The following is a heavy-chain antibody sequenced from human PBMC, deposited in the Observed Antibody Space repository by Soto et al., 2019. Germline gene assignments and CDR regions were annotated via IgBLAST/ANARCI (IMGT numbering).Heavy chain of an antibody. Sequence: GGSLRLSCAASGFTFSNAWMNWVRQAPGKGLEWVGRNKSKTDGGTTDYAAPVKGRFTISRDDSKNTLYLQMNSLKTEDTAVYYCTTAWGYSYGPGFDYWGQGTLVTVSS. J-gene: IGHJ4*02. V-gene: IGHV3-15*07. D-gene: IGHD5-18*01. CDR1: GFTFSNAW. CDR3: TTAWGYSYGPGFDY. CDR2: NKSKTDGGTT.